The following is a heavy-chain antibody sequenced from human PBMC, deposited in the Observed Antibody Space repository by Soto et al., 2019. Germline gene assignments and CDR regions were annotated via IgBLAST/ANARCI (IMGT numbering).Heavy chain of an antibody. D-gene: IGHD6-19*01. CDR1: GYTFTRYV. V-gene: IGHV1-3*01. CDR2: IDAGNGNT. J-gene: IGHJ4*02. CDR3: ARDNSGWSDY. Sequence: ASVKVSCKASGYTFTRYVMHCVRQAPGQRLEWMGWIDAGNGNTVYLQKFQGRVTITRDTSASTVYMELSSLRSEDTAVYYCARDNSGWSDYWGQGTLVTVSS.